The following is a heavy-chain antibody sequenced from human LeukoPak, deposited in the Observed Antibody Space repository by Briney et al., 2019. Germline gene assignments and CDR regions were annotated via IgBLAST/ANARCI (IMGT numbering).Heavy chain of an antibody. CDR3: ARGYYDSSGYPHLDY. J-gene: IGHJ4*02. Sequence: SETLSLTCTVSGGSISSYYWSWIRQPPGKGLEWIGYIYYSGSTNYNPSLKSRVTISVDTSKNQFSLKLSSVTAADTAVYYCARGYYDSSGYPHLDYWGQGTLVTVSS. D-gene: IGHD3-22*01. CDR2: IYYSGST. CDR1: GGSISSYY. V-gene: IGHV4-59*01.